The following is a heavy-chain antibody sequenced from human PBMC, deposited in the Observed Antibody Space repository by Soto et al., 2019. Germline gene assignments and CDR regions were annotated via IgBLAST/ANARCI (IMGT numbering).Heavy chain of an antibody. Sequence: SETLSLTCAVSGYSISSGYYWGWIRQPPGKGLEWIGSIYHSGSTYYNPSLKSRVTISVDTSKNQFSLKLSSVTAADTPVYYCATRWNWNVPGGTTRDYYYGMDVWGQGTTVT. CDR3: ATRWNWNVPGGTTRDYYYGMDV. CDR1: GYSISSGYY. J-gene: IGHJ6*02. V-gene: IGHV4-38-2*01. D-gene: IGHD1-1*01. CDR2: IYHSGST.